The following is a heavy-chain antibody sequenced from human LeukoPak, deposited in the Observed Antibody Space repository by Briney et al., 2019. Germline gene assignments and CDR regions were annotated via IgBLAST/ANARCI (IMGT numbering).Heavy chain of an antibody. CDR3: ARAEEGVSALFDY. CDR1: DVSISNYY. CDR2: IFYSGST. V-gene: IGHV4-59*01. D-gene: IGHD3-10*01. Sequence: SETLTLSCTASDVSISNYYWSWIRQPPGKGLEWVWYIFYSGSTIYNPSLKGRLTISVDTSKRRFSLKLSSVTAADTAVYYCARAEEGVSALFDYRGLRKLVTVSS. J-gene: IGHJ4*02.